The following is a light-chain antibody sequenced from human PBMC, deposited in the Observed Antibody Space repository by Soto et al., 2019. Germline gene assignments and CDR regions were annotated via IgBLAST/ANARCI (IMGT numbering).Light chain of an antibody. CDR2: AAS. CDR3: QQANSFPMT. J-gene: IGKJ4*01. V-gene: IGKV1D-12*01. CDR1: QGFGSW. Sequence: DIQMTQSPSSVSASVGARVTITSRASQGFGSWLAWYQQKPGKAPNLLIYAASSLQSGVPSRFSGSGSGTDFTLTISSLQPEDFATYYCQQANSFPMTFGGGTKVEI.